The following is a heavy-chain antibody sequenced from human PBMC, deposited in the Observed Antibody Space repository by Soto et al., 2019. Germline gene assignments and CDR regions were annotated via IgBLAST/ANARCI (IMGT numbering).Heavy chain of an antibody. D-gene: IGHD3-9*01. CDR3: FSFRGWPTYLFSY. CDR1: GGSISRGGYY. V-gene: IGHV4-31*03. CDR2: LYYTGST. Sequence: PSETLSLTCSVSGGSISRGGYYWSWIRQHPGKGLEWIGYLYYTGSTSYNPSLKSRLTLSVDTSKNQFSLKLSSVTAADTAVYYCFSFRGWPTYLFSYWGQGTLVPV. J-gene: IGHJ1*01.